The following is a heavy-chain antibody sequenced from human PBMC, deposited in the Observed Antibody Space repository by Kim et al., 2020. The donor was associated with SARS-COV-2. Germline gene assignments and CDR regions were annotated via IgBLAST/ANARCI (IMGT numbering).Heavy chain of an antibody. V-gene: IGHV1-24*01. J-gene: IGHJ3*02. Sequence: KFQGRVTMTEDTSTDTAYMELSSLRSEDTAVYYCATGFFLVRGGHDAFDIWGQGTMVTVSS. D-gene: IGHD3-10*01. CDR3: ATGFFLVRGGHDAFDI.